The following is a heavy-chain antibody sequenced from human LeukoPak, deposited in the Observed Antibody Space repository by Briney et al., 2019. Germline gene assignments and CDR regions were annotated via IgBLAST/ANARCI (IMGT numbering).Heavy chain of an antibody. V-gene: IGHV3-30*03. J-gene: IGHJ4*02. Sequence: PGGSLRLSCAASGFTFSSYGMHWVRQAPGKGLEWVAVISYDGSNKYYADSVRGRFTISRDNSKNTVYLQMNSLRGEDTAVYYCASGRDYWGQGTLVTVSS. CDR2: ISYDGSNK. CDR3: ASGRDY. CDR1: GFTFSSYG.